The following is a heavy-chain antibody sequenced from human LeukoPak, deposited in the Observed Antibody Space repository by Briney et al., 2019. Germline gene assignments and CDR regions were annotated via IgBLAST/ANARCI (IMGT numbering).Heavy chain of an antibody. Sequence: SGGSLIISCASAGFTCSNNWLLWVRQAPNKGLEWVAIVSYDGSIKYYADSVKGRFTISRDNAKKTLYLQMHSIVAETTAVYYCARDLYSGGPYYTAYWGQGTLVTVSS. J-gene: IGHJ4*02. CDR3: ARDLYSGGPYYTAY. CDR2: VSYDGSIK. D-gene: IGHD6-19*01. CDR1: GFTCSNNW. V-gene: IGHV3-30-3*01.